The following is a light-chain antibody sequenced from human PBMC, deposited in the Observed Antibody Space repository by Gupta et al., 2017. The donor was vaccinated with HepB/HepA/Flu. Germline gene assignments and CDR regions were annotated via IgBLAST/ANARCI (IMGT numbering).Light chain of an antibody. Sequence: EIVMTQSPATLSVSPGERATLSCRASQSVSSDLAWYQQKPGQAPRLIIYGASNRDSGSPGRFSGSGDGIDFTLTSSRRQYEVFGVYYGQQDNNWLTFGQGTPVEIK. J-gene: IGKJ5*01. CDR1: QSVSSD. V-gene: IGKV3-15*01. CDR2: GAS. CDR3: QQDNNWLT.